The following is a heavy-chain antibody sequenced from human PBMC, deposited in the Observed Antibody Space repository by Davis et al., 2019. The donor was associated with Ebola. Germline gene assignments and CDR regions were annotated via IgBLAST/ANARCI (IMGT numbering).Heavy chain of an antibody. J-gene: IGHJ4*02. D-gene: IGHD5-18*01. Sequence: PSETLSLTCTVSGGSISSHYWSWIRQPAGKGLEWIGRIYTSGRTNYNPSLKSRVTMSVDTSKNQFSLMVNSVTAADTAVYYCARLTPGYSAPPCDYWGQGTLVTASS. CDR1: GGSISSHY. V-gene: IGHV4-4*07. CDR2: IYTSGRT. CDR3: ARLTPGYSAPPCDY.